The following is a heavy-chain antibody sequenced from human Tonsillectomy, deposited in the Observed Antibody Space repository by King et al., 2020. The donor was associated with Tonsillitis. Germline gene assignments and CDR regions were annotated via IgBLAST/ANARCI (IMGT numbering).Heavy chain of an antibody. V-gene: IGHV3-30*18. Sequence: VQLVESGGGVVQPGRSLRLSCAASGFTFSTYGIHWVRQAPGKGLEWVAVISYDGSNKYHADSVKGRFTISRDNSKNTLYLQMNSLRAEDTAVYYCAKDTLDRSLDYWGQGTLVTVSS. J-gene: IGHJ4*02. CDR2: ISYDGSNK. CDR1: GFTFSTYG. CDR3: AKDTLDRSLDY. D-gene: IGHD3/OR15-3a*01.